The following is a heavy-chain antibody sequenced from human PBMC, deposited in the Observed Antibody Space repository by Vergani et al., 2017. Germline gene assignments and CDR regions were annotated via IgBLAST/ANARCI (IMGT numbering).Heavy chain of an antibody. CDR1: GYTFTSYG. CDR2: INAYNGNT. V-gene: IGHV1-18*01. J-gene: IGHJ4*02. D-gene: IGHD6-13*01. CDR3: ERSARSSWSAHVDY. Sequence: QVQLVQSRAEVKKPGASVKVSCKASGYTFTSYGISWVRQAPGQGLEWKGWINAYNGNTNYAQKLQGRVTMTTDTSTSTAYMELRSLSFDETAVYYCERSARSSWSAHVDYWGQGTLVTVSS.